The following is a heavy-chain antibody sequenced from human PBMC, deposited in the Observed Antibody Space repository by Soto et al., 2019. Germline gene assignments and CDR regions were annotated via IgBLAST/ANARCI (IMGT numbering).Heavy chain of an antibody. CDR2: IRGSGFKK. Sequence: GRSLRLSCAASGFIPENFGMSWVRPAPGKGLEWISSIRGSGFKKYYADSVKGRFTISRDNSKSTVYLELNNLSAEDTAVYHCAKNQGVELVPLATVDWFDPWGQGSVVTVSS. V-gene: IGHV3-23*01. CDR1: GFIPENFG. D-gene: IGHD1-26*01. J-gene: IGHJ5*02. CDR3: AKNQGVELVPLATVDWFDP.